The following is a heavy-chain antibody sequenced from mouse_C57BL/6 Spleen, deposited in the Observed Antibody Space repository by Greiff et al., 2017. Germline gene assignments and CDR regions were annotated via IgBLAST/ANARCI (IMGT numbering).Heavy chain of an antibody. Sequence: VQLQQSGAELVRPGTSVKVSCKASGYAFTNYLIEWVKQRPGQGLEWIGVINPGSGGTNYNEKFKGKATLNADKYSSTAYMQLSSLTSEDSAVYFCAREGGYYGSSRFAYWGQGTLVTVSA. V-gene: IGHV1-54*01. CDR2: INPGSGGT. J-gene: IGHJ3*01. CDR1: GYAFTNYL. CDR3: AREGGYYGSSRFAY. D-gene: IGHD1-1*01.